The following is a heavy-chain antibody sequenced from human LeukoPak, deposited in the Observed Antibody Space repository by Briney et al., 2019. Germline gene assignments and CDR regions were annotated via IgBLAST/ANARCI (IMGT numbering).Heavy chain of an antibody. V-gene: IGHV3-15*01. CDR1: GFTFSNAW. CDR3: TTGVGSQRRITIFGAVISYYMDV. Sequence: GGSLRLSCAASGFTFSNAWMSWVRQAPGKGLEWGGRIKSNTDGGTTDYAAPVKGRFTISRDDSKNTLYLQMNSLKTEDTAVYYCTTGVGSQRRITIFGAVISYYMDVWGKGTTVTVSS. J-gene: IGHJ6*03. CDR2: IKSNTDGGTT. D-gene: IGHD3-3*01.